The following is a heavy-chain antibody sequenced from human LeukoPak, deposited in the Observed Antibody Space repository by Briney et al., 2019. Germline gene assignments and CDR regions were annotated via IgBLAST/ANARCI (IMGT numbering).Heavy chain of an antibody. CDR1: GFTFSSYS. V-gene: IGHV3-21*01. CDR3: ARDGGGYDPLDL. D-gene: IGHD5-12*01. J-gene: IGHJ4*02. Sequence: GGSLRLSCAASGFTFSSYSMNWVRQAPGKGLEWVSSISSSSSYIYYADSVKGRFTISRDNAKNSLYLQMNSLRAEDSAIYYCARDGGGYDPLDLWGQGTLVAVSS. CDR2: ISSSSSYI.